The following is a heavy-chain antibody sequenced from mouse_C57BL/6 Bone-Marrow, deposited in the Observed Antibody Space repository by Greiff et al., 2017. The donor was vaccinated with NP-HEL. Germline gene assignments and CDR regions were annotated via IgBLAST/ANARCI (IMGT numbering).Heavy chain of an antibody. CDR3: ARDYYGSSYFDY. V-gene: IGHV1-9*01. CDR2: ILPGSGNT. J-gene: IGHJ2*01. D-gene: IGHD1-1*01. CDR1: GYTFTGNW. Sequence: VQLQQSGAELMKPGASVKLSCKATGYTFTGNWIEWVKQRPGHGPEWIGEILPGSGNTYYNERFKGKATFTADTSSNTAYMQLNSLTTEDSAIYYCARDYYGSSYFDYWGQGTTLTVSS.